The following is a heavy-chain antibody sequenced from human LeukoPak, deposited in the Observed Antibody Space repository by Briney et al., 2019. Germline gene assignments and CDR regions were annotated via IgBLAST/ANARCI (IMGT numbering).Heavy chain of an antibody. Sequence: SETLSLTCAVYGGSFSGYYWSWIRQPPGKGLEWIGEINHSGSTNYNPSLESRVTISVDASKNQFSLKLSSVTAADTAVYYCARVGGTTIGYYYYYMDVWGKGTTVTVAS. V-gene: IGHV4-34*01. D-gene: IGHD5-12*01. CDR2: INHSGST. CDR3: ARVGGTTIGYYYYYMDV. CDR1: GGSFSGYY. J-gene: IGHJ6*03.